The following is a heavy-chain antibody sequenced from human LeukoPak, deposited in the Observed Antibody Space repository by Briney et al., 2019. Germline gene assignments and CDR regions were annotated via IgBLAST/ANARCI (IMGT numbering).Heavy chain of an antibody. J-gene: IGHJ1*01. CDR3: AKDSSTITAQCFKH. Sequence: GGSLRLSCAASGFTFSSYAMSWVRQAPGKGLEWVSAISGSGGSTYCADSVKGRFTISRDNSKTPLYLKMNSLRAEDTAVYYCAKDSSTITAQCFKHWGQGTLVTVSS. V-gene: IGHV3-23*01. D-gene: IGHD5-24*01. CDR2: ISGSGGST. CDR1: GFTFSSYA.